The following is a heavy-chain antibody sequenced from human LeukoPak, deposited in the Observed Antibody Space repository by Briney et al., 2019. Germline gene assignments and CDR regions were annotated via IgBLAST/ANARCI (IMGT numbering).Heavy chain of an antibody. CDR1: GGTFSSYA. J-gene: IGHJ4*02. Sequence: ASVKVSCKASGGTFSSYAISWVRQAPGQGLEWMGGIIPIFGTAKYAQKFQGRVTITTDESTSTAYMELSSLRSEDTAVYYCARVRGSDDYYFDYWGQGTLVTVSS. CDR2: IIPIFGTA. CDR3: ARVRGSDDYYFDY. D-gene: IGHD3-3*01. V-gene: IGHV1-69*05.